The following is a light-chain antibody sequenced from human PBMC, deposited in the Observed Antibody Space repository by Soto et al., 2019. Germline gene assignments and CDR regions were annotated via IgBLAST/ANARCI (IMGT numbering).Light chain of an antibody. V-gene: IGKV3-11*01. Sequence: EIVLTQSPATLSLSPGERATLSCRASQSVTNYLAWFQQKPGQAPRLLTYDASNRATGIPARLSGSGSGTDFTLPISSLEPEDFAVYYCQQYGSSPQWTFGQGTKV. CDR2: DAS. CDR1: QSVTNY. J-gene: IGKJ1*01. CDR3: QQYGSSPQWT.